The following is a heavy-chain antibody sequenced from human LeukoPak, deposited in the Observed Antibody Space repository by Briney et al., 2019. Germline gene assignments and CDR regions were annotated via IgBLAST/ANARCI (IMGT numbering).Heavy chain of an antibody. V-gene: IGHV4-31*03. J-gene: IGHJ5*02. Sequence: SQTLSLTCTVSGGSISSGGYYWSWIRQHPGRGLEWIGYIYYSGSTYYNPSLKSRVTISVDTSKNQFSLKLSSVTAADTAVYYCARLFSGWPDKSYWSDPWGQGTLVTVSS. CDR2: IYYSGST. CDR3: ARLFSGWPDKSYWSDP. D-gene: IGHD3-10*01. CDR1: GGSISSGGYY.